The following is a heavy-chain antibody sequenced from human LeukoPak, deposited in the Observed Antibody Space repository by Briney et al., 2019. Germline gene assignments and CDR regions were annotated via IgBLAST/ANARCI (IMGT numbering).Heavy chain of an antibody. D-gene: IGHD3-10*01. V-gene: IGHV3-30*02. J-gene: IGHJ4*02. CDR2: IRYDGSNK. Sequence: GGSLRLSCAASGFTFRNYNMHWVRQAPGKGLEWVAFIRYDGSNKYYADSVKGRFTISRDNSKNTLYLQMNSLRAEDTAVYYCAKPPGGSGSYFTFDYWGQGTLVTVSS. CDR1: GFTFRNYN. CDR3: AKPPGGSGSYFTFDY.